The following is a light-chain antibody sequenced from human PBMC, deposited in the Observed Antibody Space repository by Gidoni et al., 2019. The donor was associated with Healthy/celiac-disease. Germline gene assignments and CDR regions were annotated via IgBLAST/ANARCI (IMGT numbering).Light chain of an antibody. J-gene: IGKJ4*01. CDR2: AAS. V-gene: IGKV1-39*01. CDR1: QNISSY. CDR3: QQYYSTTLT. Sequence: DIKRTHAPSSLPASVGDRVTITCRASQNISSYLNWYQQKPGKAPKLLIYAASSLQSGVPSRFSGSGSGTDFTLTISSLQPEDIATYYCQQYYSTTLTFGGGTKVEIK.